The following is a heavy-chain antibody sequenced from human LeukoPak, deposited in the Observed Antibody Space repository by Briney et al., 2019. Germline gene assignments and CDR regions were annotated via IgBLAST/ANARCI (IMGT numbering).Heavy chain of an antibody. CDR2: ISSSSSYI. V-gene: IGHV3-21*01. CDR1: GFTFSSYS. Sequence: GGSLRLSCAASGFTFSSYSMNWVRQAPGKGLEWVSSISSSSSYIYYADSVKGRFTISRDNAKNSLYLQMNSLRAEDTAVYYCAREGSTVTTAHVYCGMDVWGQGTTVTVSS. D-gene: IGHD4-17*01. J-gene: IGHJ6*02. CDR3: AREGSTVTTAHVYCGMDV.